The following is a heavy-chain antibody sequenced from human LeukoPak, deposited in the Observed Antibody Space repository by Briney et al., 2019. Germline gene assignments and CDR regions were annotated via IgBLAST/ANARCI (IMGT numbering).Heavy chain of an antibody. CDR3: ARERMYSGSGSTYPYYDY. CDR2: IKPDGSEK. V-gene: IGHV3-7*01. D-gene: IGHD3-10*01. J-gene: IGHJ4*02. Sequence: SGGSLRLSCAASGFIFSSCWMSWFRQSPGKGLEWVANIKPDGSEKYYVDSVKGRFTISRDNAKNALYLEINSLRVGDTAVYYCARERMYSGSGSTYPYYDYWGQGTLVTVSS. CDR1: GFIFSSCW.